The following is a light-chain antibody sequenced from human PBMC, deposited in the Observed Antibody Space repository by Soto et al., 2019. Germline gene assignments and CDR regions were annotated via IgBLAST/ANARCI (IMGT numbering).Light chain of an antibody. V-gene: IGLV1-40*01. Sequence: QSVLTQPPSVSEAPGQRVTISCTGSSSNIGADYDVHWYQQLPGTAPKLLIYDNTNRPSGVPDRFSGSKSGTSASLAITGLQAEDEADYYCQSFDSSLNERVFGGGTQLTVL. CDR2: DNT. J-gene: IGLJ3*02. CDR3: QSFDSSLNERV. CDR1: SSNIGADYD.